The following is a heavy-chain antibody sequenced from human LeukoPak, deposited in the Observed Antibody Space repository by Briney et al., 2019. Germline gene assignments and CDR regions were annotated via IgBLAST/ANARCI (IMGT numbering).Heavy chain of an antibody. CDR2: IGASGGRT. CDR3: ARVRPGSSRSYYKGAFDI. D-gene: IGHD3-10*01. Sequence: ASVKVSCKASGYTFTSYYMHWGRQAPGQQLEWMGIIGASGGRTSYAQKFQGRVTMTRDPSTSTVYMQLSSLRSEDTAVYYCARVRPGSSRSYYKGAFDIWGQGTMVTVSS. CDR1: GYTFTSYY. V-gene: IGHV1-46*01. J-gene: IGHJ3*02.